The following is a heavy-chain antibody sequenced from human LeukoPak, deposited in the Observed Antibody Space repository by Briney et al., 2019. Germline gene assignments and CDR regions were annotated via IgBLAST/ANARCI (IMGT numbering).Heavy chain of an antibody. CDR3: ARDLYPSLEVADPRGGMDV. CDR2: GSGYNDNT. J-gene: IGHJ6*02. V-gene: IGHV1-18*01. Sequence: GASVKLSCKTSGYTFTYYGVVWVRHAPGQGLEWMGWGSGYNDNTKYAEKFQDRVSMSRDSSTGTAYMEVRSLTSDDTAVYYRARDLYPSLEVADPRGGMDVWGQGTTVTVSS. CDR1: GYTFTYYG. D-gene: IGHD6-19*01.